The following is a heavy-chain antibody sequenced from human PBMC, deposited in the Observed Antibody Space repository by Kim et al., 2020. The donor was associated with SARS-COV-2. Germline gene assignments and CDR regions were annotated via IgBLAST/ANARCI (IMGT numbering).Heavy chain of an antibody. CDR3: ARSAVVVVPAGWFDP. CDR1: GFTFSSYG. CDR2: IWYDGSNK. D-gene: IGHD2-2*01. V-gene: IGHV3-33*01. J-gene: IGHJ5*02. Sequence: GGSLRLSCAASGFTFSSYGMHWVRQAPGKGLEWVAVIWYDGSNKYYADSVKGRFTISRDNSKNTLYLQMNSLRAEDTAVYYCARSAVVVVPAGWFDPWGQGTLVTVSS.